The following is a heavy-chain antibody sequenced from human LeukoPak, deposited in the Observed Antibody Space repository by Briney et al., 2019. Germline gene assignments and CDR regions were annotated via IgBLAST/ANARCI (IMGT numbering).Heavy chain of an antibody. V-gene: IGHV4-34*01. D-gene: IGHD3-22*01. CDR3: ARRQPYYYDSSGCYYRGWFDP. CDR2: INHSGNT. Sequence: SETLSLTCAVYGGSFSGYYCSWIRQPPGKGLEWIGEINHSGNTNYNPSLKSRVTISVDTSKNQFSLKLSSVTAADTAVYYCARRQPYYYDSSGCYYRGWFDPWGQGTLVTVSS. CDR1: GGSFSGYY. J-gene: IGHJ5*02.